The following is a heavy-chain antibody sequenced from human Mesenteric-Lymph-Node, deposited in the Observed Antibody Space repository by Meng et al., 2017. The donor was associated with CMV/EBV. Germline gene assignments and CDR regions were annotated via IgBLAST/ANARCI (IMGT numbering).Heavy chain of an antibody. CDR2: ITWNGGST. Sequence: SLKISCVASGFTFDDYAMNGVRQSPGKGLEWVSGITWNGGSTDYADSVKGRFTISRDNAKNTLYLQMKSLRAEDTAVYYCALDRATVDYYDSSGYYDAFDIWGQGTMVTVSS. J-gene: IGHJ3*02. V-gene: IGHV3-9*01. CDR1: GFTFDDYA. D-gene: IGHD3-22*01. CDR3: ALDRATVDYYDSSGYYDAFDI.